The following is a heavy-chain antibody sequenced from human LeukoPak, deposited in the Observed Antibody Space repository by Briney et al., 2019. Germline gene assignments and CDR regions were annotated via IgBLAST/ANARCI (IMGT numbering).Heavy chain of an antibody. D-gene: IGHD3-10*01. CDR2: LSGSGAGT. J-gene: IGHJ4*02. V-gene: IGHV3-23*01. Sequence: GGSLRLSCAASGFTFSDYALGWVRQAPGRGLEWVATLSGSGAGTYYSDSVQGRFTISRDNSKNTLYLQINSLRAEDTAVYYCAAGIDYWGQGTLVTVSS. CDR1: GFTFSDYA. CDR3: AAGIDY.